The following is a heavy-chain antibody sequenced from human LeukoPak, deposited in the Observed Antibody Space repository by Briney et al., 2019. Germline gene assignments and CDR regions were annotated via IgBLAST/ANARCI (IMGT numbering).Heavy chain of an antibody. Sequence: GGSLRLSCAASGFTFSSYAMSWVRQAPGKGLEWVSAISGSGGSTSYADSVKGRFTISRDNSKNTLYLQMNSLRAEDTAVYYCAKDTSIGRYCTNGVCSPFDYWGQGTLVTVSS. J-gene: IGHJ4*02. D-gene: IGHD2-8*01. CDR2: ISGSGGST. CDR3: AKDTSIGRYCTNGVCSPFDY. V-gene: IGHV3-23*01. CDR1: GFTFSSYA.